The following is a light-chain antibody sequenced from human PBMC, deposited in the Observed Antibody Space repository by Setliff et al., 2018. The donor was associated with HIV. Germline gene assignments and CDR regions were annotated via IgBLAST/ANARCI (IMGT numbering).Light chain of an antibody. CDR3: CSNTGSNTYV. CDR1: SNDVGRYDL. V-gene: IGLV2-23*01. J-gene: IGLJ1*01. CDR2: QAS. Sequence: QSALTQPASVSGSPGQSITISCTGTSNDVGRYDLVSWYQQHPARAPKLIIYQASKRPSGVSNRFSGSKSGNTASLTLSGLQAEDEADYYCCSNTGSNTYVVGTGTKVT.